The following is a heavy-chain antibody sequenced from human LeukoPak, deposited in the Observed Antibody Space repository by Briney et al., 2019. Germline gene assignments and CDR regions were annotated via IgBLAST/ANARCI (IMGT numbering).Heavy chain of an antibody. CDR3: ARPGYCSTTTCYFDY. CDR1: GFTFSTYS. J-gene: IGHJ4*02. V-gene: IGHV3-21*01. D-gene: IGHD2-2*01. Sequence: GGSLRLSCAASGFTFSTYSMNWVRQAPGKGLEWVSSISSTSIYIYYADSAKGRFTISRDNAKNSLYLQMNTLRAEDTAVYYCARPGYCSTTTCYFDYWGQGTLVTVSS. CDR2: ISSTSIYI.